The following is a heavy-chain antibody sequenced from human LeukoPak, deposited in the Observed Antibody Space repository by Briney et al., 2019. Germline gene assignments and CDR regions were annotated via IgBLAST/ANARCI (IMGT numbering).Heavy chain of an antibody. CDR1: GFTFSSYE. Sequence: GGSLRLSCAASGFTFSSYEMNWVRQAPGKGLEWVSYISSSGSTIYCADSVKGRFTISRDNAKNSLYLQMNSLRAEDTAAYYCARERDCSSTSCYYYYGMDVWGQGTTVTVSS. D-gene: IGHD2-2*01. V-gene: IGHV3-48*03. J-gene: IGHJ6*02. CDR3: ARERDCSSTSCYYYYGMDV. CDR2: ISSSGSTI.